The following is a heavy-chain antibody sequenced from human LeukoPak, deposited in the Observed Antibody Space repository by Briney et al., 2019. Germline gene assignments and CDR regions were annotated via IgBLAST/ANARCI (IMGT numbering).Heavy chain of an antibody. J-gene: IGHJ3*02. CDR1: GFTFSTYG. D-gene: IGHD2-15*01. Sequence: GGSLRLSCAASGFTFSTYGMHWVRQAPGKGLDWVAVIWYDGGSKYYADSVKGRFTISRDNSKNTVYLQMNSLRAEDTAVYYCARAQVVVVAGDALDIWGQGTMVTVSS. CDR2: IWYDGGSK. CDR3: ARAQVVVVAGDALDI. V-gene: IGHV3-33*08.